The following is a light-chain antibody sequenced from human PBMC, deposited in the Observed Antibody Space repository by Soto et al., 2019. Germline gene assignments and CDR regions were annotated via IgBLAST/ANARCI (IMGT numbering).Light chain of an antibody. CDR3: QQFGNYPLT. CDR1: QNVRNNF. V-gene: IGKV3-20*01. Sequence: EIVLTQSPGTLSLSPGERATLSCRASQNVRNNFLAWYQQKPGQAPRFLIYGASTRATGIPDRFSGGGSGTDFTLTISRLEPEDFAVYYCQQFGNYPLTFGGGTKVEIK. CDR2: GAS. J-gene: IGKJ4*01.